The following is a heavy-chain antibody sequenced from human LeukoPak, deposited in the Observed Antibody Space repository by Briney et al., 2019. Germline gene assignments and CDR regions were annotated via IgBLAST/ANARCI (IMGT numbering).Heavy chain of an antibody. D-gene: IGHD2-21*02. Sequence: ASVKVSCKASGYTFTSHGVSWVRQAPGQRLEWMGWISAYNGNTNYAQKLQGRDTMTTDTSTSTAYMELRSLRSDDTAVYYCASFLRDPLPVMDVWGQGTTVTVSS. CDR2: ISAYNGNT. V-gene: IGHV1-18*01. CDR1: GYTFTSHG. CDR3: ASFLRDPLPVMDV. J-gene: IGHJ6*02.